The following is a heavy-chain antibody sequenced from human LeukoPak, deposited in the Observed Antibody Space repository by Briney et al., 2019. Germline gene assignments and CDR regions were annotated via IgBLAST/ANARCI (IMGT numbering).Heavy chain of an antibody. V-gene: IGHV3-7*01. Sequence: PGGSLRLSCVASGFTFSISWVTWVRLAPGKGLEWVANIDKHGNKKYYVDSVKGRFAISRDHASNSVFLQMDSLRAEDTSVYYCARDAGWGYYDLWGQGTPVTVSS. D-gene: IGHD1-26*01. CDR1: GFTFSISW. CDR3: ARDAGWGYYDL. J-gene: IGHJ4*02. CDR2: IDKHGNKK.